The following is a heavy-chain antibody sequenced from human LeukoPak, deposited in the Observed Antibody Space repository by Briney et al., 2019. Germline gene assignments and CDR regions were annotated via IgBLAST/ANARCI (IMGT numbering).Heavy chain of an antibody. Sequence: GGSLRLSCAASGFTFSSYSMNWVRQAPGKGLEWVSYISSSNTIYYADSVKGRFTISGDNAKNSLFLQMNSLRAEDTAVYYCARVGYYDFWSGLIPHTYYMDVWGKGTTVTVSS. J-gene: IGHJ6*03. D-gene: IGHD3-3*01. CDR2: ISSSNTI. CDR1: GFTFSSYS. CDR3: ARVGYYDFWSGLIPHTYYMDV. V-gene: IGHV3-48*01.